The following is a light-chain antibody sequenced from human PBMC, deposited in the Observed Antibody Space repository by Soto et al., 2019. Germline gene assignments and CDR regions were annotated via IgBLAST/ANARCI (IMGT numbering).Light chain of an antibody. CDR3: QQYNDYSPWT. J-gene: IGKJ1*01. CDR1: QSISKW. V-gene: IGKV1-5*01. CDR2: DAS. Sequence: DIQMTQSPSTLSASLGDRVTVTCRASQSISKWLAWYQQKPGKAPNLLIYDASNLESGVPSRFSGSGSGTEFTLPISSLQPDDFATYYCQQYNDYSPWTFGQGTKVEIK.